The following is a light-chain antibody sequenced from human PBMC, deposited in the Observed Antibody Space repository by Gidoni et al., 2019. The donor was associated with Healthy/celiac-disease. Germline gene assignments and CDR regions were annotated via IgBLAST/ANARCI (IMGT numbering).Light chain of an antibody. CDR3: QQRSNWPPT. J-gene: IGKJ4*02. CDR1: QSVSSY. CDR2: DAS. Sequence: EIVLTQSPATLSLSPGERATLSCRASQSVSSYLAWYQQKPGQAPRLLIYDASNRATGIPDFTLTISSLEPEDFAVYYCQQRSNWPPTFGGGTKVEIK. V-gene: IGKV3-11*01.